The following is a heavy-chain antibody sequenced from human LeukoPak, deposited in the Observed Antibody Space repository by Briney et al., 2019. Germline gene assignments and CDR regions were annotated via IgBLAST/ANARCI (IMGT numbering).Heavy chain of an antibody. J-gene: IGHJ6*03. Sequence: GGSLRLSCAASGFTFSSYSMNWVRQAPGKGLGWVSSISSSSSYIYYADSVKGRFTISRDNAKNSLYLQMNSLRAEDTAVYYCARAPARYCSGGSCYYYYYMDVWGKGTTVTVSS. CDR3: ARAPARYCSGGSCYYYYYMDV. V-gene: IGHV3-21*01. CDR2: ISSSSSYI. CDR1: GFTFSSYS. D-gene: IGHD2-15*01.